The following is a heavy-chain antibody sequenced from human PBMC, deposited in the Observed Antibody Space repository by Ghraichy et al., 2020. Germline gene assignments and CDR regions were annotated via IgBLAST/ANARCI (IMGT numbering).Heavy chain of an antibody. D-gene: IGHD6-19*01. J-gene: IGHJ4*02. V-gene: IGHV1-3*01. CDR2: INAGNGNT. CDR1: GYTFTSYA. Sequence: ASVKVSCKASGYTFTSYAMHWVRQAPGQRLEWMGWINAGNGNTKYSQKFQGRVTITRDTSASTAYMELSSLRSEDTAVYYCARDQGYSSGWYGFYFDYWGQGTLVTVSS. CDR3: ARDQGYSSGWYGFYFDY.